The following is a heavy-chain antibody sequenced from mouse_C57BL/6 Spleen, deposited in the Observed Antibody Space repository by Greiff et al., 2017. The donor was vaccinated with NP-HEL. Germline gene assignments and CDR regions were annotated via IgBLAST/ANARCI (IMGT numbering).Heavy chain of an antibody. D-gene: IGHD2-2*01. Sequence: EVQLQQSGPELVKPGASVKIPCKASGYTFTDYNMDWVKQSHGKSLEWIGDINPNNGGTIYNQKFKGKATLTVDKSSSTAYMELRSLTSEDTAVYYCARKQRNGYDGFAYWGQWTLVTDAA. V-gene: IGHV1-18*01. CDR3: ARKQRNGYDGFAY. CDR1: GYTFTDYN. CDR2: INPNNGGT. J-gene: IGHJ3*01.